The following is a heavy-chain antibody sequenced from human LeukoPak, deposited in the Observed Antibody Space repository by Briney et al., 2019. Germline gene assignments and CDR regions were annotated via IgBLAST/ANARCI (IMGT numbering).Heavy chain of an antibody. Sequence: SETLSLTCAVYGGSFSGYYWSWIRQPPGKGLEWIGEINHSGSTNYNPSLKSRVTISVDTSKNQFSLKLSSVTAADTAVYYCARVITSFGVVNRKDVWGKGTTVTVSS. J-gene: IGHJ6*04. CDR2: INHSGST. D-gene: IGHD3-3*01. CDR3: ARVITSFGVVNRKDV. CDR1: GGSFSGYY. V-gene: IGHV4-34*01.